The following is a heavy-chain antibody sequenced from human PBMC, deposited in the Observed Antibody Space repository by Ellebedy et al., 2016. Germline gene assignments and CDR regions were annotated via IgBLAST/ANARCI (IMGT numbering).Heavy chain of an antibody. Sequence: GGSLRLXXAAYGFTFSSYGMHWVRQAPGKGLEWVAVIWYDGSNKYYADSVKGRFTISRDNSKNTLYLQMNSLRAEDTAVYYCARDGNTWIPGWEVLNWGQGTLVTVSS. CDR1: GFTFSSYG. D-gene: IGHD5-18*01. V-gene: IGHV3-33*01. CDR3: ARDGNTWIPGWEVLN. J-gene: IGHJ4*02. CDR2: IWYDGSNK.